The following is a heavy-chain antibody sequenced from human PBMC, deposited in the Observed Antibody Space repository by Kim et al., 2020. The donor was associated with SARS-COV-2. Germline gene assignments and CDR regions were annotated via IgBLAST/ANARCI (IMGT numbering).Heavy chain of an antibody. CDR3: ARAYSGGSHLRGVNPPDAFDI. J-gene: IGHJ3*02. D-gene: IGHD3-10*01. CDR2: ISYDGSNK. CDR1: GFTFSSYA. Sequence: GGSLRLSCAASGFTFSSYAMHWVRQAPGKGLEWVAVISYDGSNKYYADSVKGRFTISRDNSKNTLYLQMNSLRAEDTAVYYCARAYSGGSHLRGVNPPDAFDIWGQGTMVTVSS. V-gene: IGHV3-30-3*01.